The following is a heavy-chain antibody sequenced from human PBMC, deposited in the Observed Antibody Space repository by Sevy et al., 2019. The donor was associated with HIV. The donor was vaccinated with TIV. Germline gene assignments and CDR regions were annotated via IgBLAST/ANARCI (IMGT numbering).Heavy chain of an antibody. CDR2: IKSKTDGGTT. D-gene: IGHD2-15*01. CDR1: GFTFSNAW. V-gene: IGHV3-15*01. Sequence: GGSLRLSCAASGFTFSNAWMSWVRQAPGKGLEWVGRIKSKTDGGTTDYAAPVKGRFTISRDDSKNTLYLQMNSLKTEDTAGYYCTTAPFEVIVSPRGYYYGMDVWGQWTTVTVSS. CDR3: TTAPFEVIVSPRGYYYGMDV. J-gene: IGHJ6*02.